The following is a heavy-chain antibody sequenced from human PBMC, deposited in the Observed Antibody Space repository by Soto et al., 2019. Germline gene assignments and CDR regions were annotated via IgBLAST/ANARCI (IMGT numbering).Heavy chain of an antibody. J-gene: IGHJ4*02. Sequence: HPGGSLRLSCAASGFPFGASALQWVRQASGKGLEWLGRIGSKGETYATAYAASVKGRFTISRDDSKNTAYLQMNSLESEDTAVYYCSRDDSDWFFNWGRGTLVTVSS. D-gene: IGHD3-9*01. CDR2: IGSKGETYAT. CDR1: GFPFGASA. V-gene: IGHV3-73*01. CDR3: SRDDSDWFFN.